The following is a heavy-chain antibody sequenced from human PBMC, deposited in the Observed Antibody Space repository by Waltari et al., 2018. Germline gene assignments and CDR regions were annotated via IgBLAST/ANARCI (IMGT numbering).Heavy chain of an antibody. CDR1: GFTFSSYA. CDR2: IRGSGGST. D-gene: IGHD3-22*01. V-gene: IGHV3-23*01. CDR3: AKEGYDSSGYYWGYFDY. Sequence: EVQLLESGGGLVQPGGSLRLSCAASGFTFSSYAMSWVRQAPGKGLEWVSAIRGSGGSTYDADSVKGRFTISRDNSKNTLYLQMNSLRAEDTAVYYCAKEGYDSSGYYWGYFDYWGQGTLVTVSS. J-gene: IGHJ4*02.